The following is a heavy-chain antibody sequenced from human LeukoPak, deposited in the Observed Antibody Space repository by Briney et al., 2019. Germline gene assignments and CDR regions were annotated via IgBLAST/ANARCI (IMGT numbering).Heavy chain of an antibody. CDR2: INHSGST. J-gene: IGHJ3*02. Sequence: SETLSLTCAVYGGSFSGYYWSWIRQPPGKGLEWIGEINHSGSTNYNPSLKSRVTISVDTSKNQFSLKLSFVTAADTAVYYCARRPWWGYAFDIWGQGTMVTVSS. V-gene: IGHV4-34*01. CDR3: ARRPWWGYAFDI. CDR1: GGSFSGYY. D-gene: IGHD2-21*01.